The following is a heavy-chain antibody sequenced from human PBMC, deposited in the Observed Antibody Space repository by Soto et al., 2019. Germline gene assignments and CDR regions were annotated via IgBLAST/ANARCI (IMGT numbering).Heavy chain of an antibody. Sequence: GGSLRLSCAASGFTFSSYAMSWVRQAPGKGLEWVSAISGSGGSTYYADSVKGRFTISRDNSKNTLYLQMNSLRAEDTAVYYCAKEVTVTTFSEGLKPYYFDYWGQGTLVTVSS. CDR3: AKEVTVTTFSEGLKPYYFDY. J-gene: IGHJ4*02. CDR1: GFTFSSYA. D-gene: IGHD4-17*01. V-gene: IGHV3-23*01. CDR2: ISGSGGST.